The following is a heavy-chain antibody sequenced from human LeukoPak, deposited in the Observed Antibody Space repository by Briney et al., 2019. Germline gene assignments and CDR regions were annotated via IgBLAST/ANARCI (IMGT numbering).Heavy chain of an antibody. CDR2: IYYSGST. Sequence: SETLSLTCTVSGGSISSSSYYWGWIRQPPGKGLEWIGSIYYSGSTYYNPSLKSRVTISVDTSKNQFSLKLSSVTAADTAVCYCARHAYKWQWLVVFDYWGQGTLVTVSS. V-gene: IGHV4-39*01. CDR3: ARHAYKWQWLVVFDY. CDR1: GGSISSSSYY. J-gene: IGHJ4*02. D-gene: IGHD6-19*01.